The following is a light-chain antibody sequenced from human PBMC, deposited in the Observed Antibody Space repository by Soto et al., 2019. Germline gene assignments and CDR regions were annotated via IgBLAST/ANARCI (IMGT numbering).Light chain of an antibody. CDR1: QNIRTN. CDR2: DAS. Sequence: EIVMTQSPATLSVSPGERATLSCRASQNIRTNLAWYQQKPGQAPRLLIYDASTRATGIPARFSGSGSGTEFTLTIRSLQSEDFAVYYCQQYNNWRSFGQGPRWIS. J-gene: IGKJ1*01. CDR3: QQYNNWRS. V-gene: IGKV3D-15*01.